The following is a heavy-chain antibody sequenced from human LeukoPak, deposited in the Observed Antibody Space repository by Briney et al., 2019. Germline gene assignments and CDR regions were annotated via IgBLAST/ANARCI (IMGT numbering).Heavy chain of an antibody. Sequence: ASVKVSCKASGYTFTSYAMHWVRQAPGQRLEWMGWINAGNGNTKYSQEFQGRVTITRDTSAITAYMELSSLRSEDMAVYYCARDFPKVDSSCFDYWGQGTLVTVSS. V-gene: IGHV1-3*03. CDR3: ARDFPKVDSSCFDY. CDR2: INAGNGNT. CDR1: GYTFTSYA. D-gene: IGHD6-6*01. J-gene: IGHJ4*02.